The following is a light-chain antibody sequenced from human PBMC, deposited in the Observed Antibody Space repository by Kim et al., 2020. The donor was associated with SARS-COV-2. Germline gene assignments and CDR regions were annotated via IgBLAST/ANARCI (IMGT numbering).Light chain of an antibody. V-gene: IGKV1-5*01. J-gene: IGKJ2*01. CDR2: DAS. Sequence: SASVGERVTITCRASQSVTYWLAWYQQKPGKAPKMLIYDASSLQNGVPPRFSGSGSGTEFTLTISSLQPDDFATYYCQQYSSYSYTFGQGTKLEIK. CDR1: QSVTYW. CDR3: QQYSSYSYT.